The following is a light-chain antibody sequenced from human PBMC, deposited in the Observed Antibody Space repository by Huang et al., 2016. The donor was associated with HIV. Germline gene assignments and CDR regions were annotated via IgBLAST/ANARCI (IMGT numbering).Light chain of an antibody. CDR2: SAS. Sequence: IQMTQSPTSLSASIGDRVSIACRASQNINTYLNWYQQKPGKAPKLLISSASTLHSGVPSRFSGSGSGTDFTLTIRGLQLDDFATYYCQQSYSALSFFGPGTRL. V-gene: IGKV1-39*01. J-gene: IGKJ5*01. CDR1: QNINTY. CDR3: QQSYSALSF.